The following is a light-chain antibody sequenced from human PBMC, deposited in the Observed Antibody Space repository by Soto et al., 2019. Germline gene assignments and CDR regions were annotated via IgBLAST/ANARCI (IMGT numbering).Light chain of an antibody. CDR3: QQYHNLWT. J-gene: IGKJ1*01. V-gene: IGKV3-15*01. CDR1: QSVSGN. Sequence: EIVLTQSPATLSASPGERATLSCRASQSVSGNLAWFQQRPGQAPRLLIYRASTRATNIPARFSGSGSGTEFTLTISSLQSEDFALYYCQQYHNLWTFGQGTKVDI. CDR2: RAS.